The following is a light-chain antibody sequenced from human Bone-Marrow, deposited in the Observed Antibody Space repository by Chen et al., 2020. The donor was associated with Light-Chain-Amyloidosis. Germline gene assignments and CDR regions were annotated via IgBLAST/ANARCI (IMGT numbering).Light chain of an antibody. V-gene: IGLV2-8*01. J-gene: IGLJ2*01. CDR1: SSDVGGYNY. CDR2: EVS. Sequence: QSALTHPPSASGSLGQSVTISCTGTSSDVGGYNYVSWYQQHPGKAPKLMISEVSKRPSGVPDRFSGSKSGNTASLTVSGLQHDDEADYYCSSYGGRTNLVFGGGTKLTVL. CDR3: SSYGGRTNLV.